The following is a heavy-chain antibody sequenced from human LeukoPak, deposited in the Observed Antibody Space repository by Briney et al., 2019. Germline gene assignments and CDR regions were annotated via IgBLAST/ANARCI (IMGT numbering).Heavy chain of an antibody. CDR2: MNPNSGNT. CDR1: GYTFTSYD. Sequence: ASVNVSCTASGYTFTSYDINWVRQATGQGLEWMGWMNPNSGNTGYAQKFQGRVTMTRNTSISTAYMELSSLRSEDTAVYYCARGPTPSGLRYFDWSYYYYGKDVWGQGTTVTVSS. J-gene: IGHJ6*02. CDR3: ARGPTPSGLRYFDWSYYYYGKDV. D-gene: IGHD3-9*01. V-gene: IGHV1-8*01.